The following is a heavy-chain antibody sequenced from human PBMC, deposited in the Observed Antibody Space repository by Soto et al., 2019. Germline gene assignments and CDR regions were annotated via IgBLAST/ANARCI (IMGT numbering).Heavy chain of an antibody. V-gene: IGHV1-69*01. CDR3: ARTEYYGSGSYYRGWFDP. J-gene: IGHJ5*02. CDR2: IIPIFGTA. Sequence: QVQLVQSGAEVKKPGSSVKVSCKASGGTFSSYAISWVRQAPGQGLEWMGGIIPIFGTANYAQKFQGRVTITADECTSTAYMELSSLRSEDTAVYYCARTEYYGSGSYYRGWFDPWGQGTLVTVSS. CDR1: GGTFSSYA. D-gene: IGHD3-10*01.